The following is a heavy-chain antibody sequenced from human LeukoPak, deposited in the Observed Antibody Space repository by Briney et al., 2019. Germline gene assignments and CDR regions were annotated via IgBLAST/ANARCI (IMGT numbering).Heavy chain of an antibody. D-gene: IGHD1-1*01. CDR1: GGSISSYY. CDR3: ATEPTRTPYYYMDV. V-gene: IGHV4-4*07. Sequence: SETLSLTCTVSGGSISSYYWNWIRQPAGKGLEWIGRISSSGSANYNPSLKSGVPLSVDTSRTQLSLILNSVSAAPTAVFYCATEPTRTPYYYMDVWGKGTTVIVSS. J-gene: IGHJ6*03. CDR2: ISSSGSA.